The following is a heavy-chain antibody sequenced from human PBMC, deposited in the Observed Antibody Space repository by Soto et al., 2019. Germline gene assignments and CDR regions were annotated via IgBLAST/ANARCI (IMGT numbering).Heavy chain of an antibody. D-gene: IGHD6-6*01. J-gene: IGHJ4*02. Sequence: GGSLRLSCATSGFTLSSFWMHWVRQTPGKGLVWVSRINSDGTTTTYADSVKGQFTISRDNAKNTLSLQMNSLRAEDTAVYYCARSTYSTSRVDYWGQGAQVTVSS. V-gene: IGHV3-74*01. CDR1: GFTLSSFW. CDR2: INSDGTTT. CDR3: ARSTYSTSRVDY.